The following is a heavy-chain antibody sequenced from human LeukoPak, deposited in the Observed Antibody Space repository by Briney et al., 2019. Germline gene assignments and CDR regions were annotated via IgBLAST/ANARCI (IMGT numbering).Heavy chain of an antibody. J-gene: IGHJ6*03. CDR1: GYTFTGYY. D-gene: IGHD5-18*01. V-gene: IGHV1-2*02. CDR2: INPNSGGT. CDR3: ARGRRYSYGYYYYYYYMDV. Sequence: ASVKVSCKASGYTFTGYYMHWVRQAPGQGLEWMGWINPNSGGTNYAQKFQGRVTMTRDTSISTAYMELSRLRSDDTAVYYCARGRRYSYGYYYYYYYMDVWGKGTTVTVSS.